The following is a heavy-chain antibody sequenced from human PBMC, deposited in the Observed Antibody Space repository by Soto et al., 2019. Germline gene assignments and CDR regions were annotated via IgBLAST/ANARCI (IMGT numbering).Heavy chain of an antibody. J-gene: IGHJ6*01. Sequence: LRLSCAASGFTFSNAWMSWVRQAPGKGLEWVGRIKSKTYGVTTDYAAPVRGRVTISRDDSKNTLYLQMNNLKTEDTAVYYCTTQEFHGNYYGMDLWGQSPTVPVSS. CDR3: TTQEFHGNYYGMDL. CDR1: GFTFSNAW. V-gene: IGHV3-15*01. D-gene: IGHD3-10*01. CDR2: IKSKTYGVTT.